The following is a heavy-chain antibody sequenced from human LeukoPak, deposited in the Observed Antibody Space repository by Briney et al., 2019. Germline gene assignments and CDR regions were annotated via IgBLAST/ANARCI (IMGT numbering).Heavy chain of an antibody. J-gene: IGHJ4*02. CDR1: GYKFTNYW. V-gene: IGHV5-51*01. CDR2: IYPGDSET. Sequence: GESLKISCKASGYKFTNYWLGWVRQMPGKGLEWMTIIYPGDSETRYSPSFQGQVTILADKSIGTMYLQWSSLKASDTAMYYCARALRTGQGDYVPVLWGQGTLVIVSS. D-gene: IGHD4-17*01. CDR3: ARALRTGQGDYVPVL.